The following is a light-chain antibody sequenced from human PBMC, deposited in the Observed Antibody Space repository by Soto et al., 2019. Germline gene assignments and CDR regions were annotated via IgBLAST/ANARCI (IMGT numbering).Light chain of an antibody. V-gene: IGLV1-40*01. CDR2: ENN. Sequence: QSVLTQPPSVSGAPGQRVAISCTGSNSNIGAGYDVHWYQIVPGTAPKLLIYENNRRPSGVPDRFSGSKSGTSASLVITVLQPEDEANYFCQSYDTSLSTVLFGGGTQLTVL. CDR1: NSNIGAGYD. CDR3: QSYDTSLSTVL. J-gene: IGLJ7*01.